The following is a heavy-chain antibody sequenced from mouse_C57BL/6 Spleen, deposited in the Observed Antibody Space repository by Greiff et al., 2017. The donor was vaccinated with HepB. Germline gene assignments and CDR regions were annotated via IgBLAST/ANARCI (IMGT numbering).Heavy chain of an antibody. CDR3: AIYSNYDAMDY. V-gene: IGHV1-64*01. J-gene: IGHJ4*01. Sequence: QVHVKQPGAELVKPGASVKLSCKASGYTFTSYWMHWVKQRPGQGLEWIGMIHPNSGSTNYNEKFKSKATLTVDKSSSTAYMQLSSLTSEDSAVYYCAIYSNYDAMDYWGQGTSVTVSS. CDR1: GYTFTSYW. D-gene: IGHD2-5*01. CDR2: IHPNSGST.